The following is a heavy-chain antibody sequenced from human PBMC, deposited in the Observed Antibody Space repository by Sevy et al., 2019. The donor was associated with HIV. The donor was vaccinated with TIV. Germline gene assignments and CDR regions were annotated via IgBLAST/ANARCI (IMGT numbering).Heavy chain of an antibody. Sequence: SETLSLTCTVSGGSISSYYWSWIRQPPGKGLEWIGYIYYSEGTNYNPSLKSRVTISVDTSKNQFSLKLSSVTAADTAVYYCARHGVGIAAAVSFDYWGQGTLVTVSS. V-gene: IGHV4-59*08. J-gene: IGHJ4*02. CDR2: IYYSEGT. CDR1: GGSISSYY. CDR3: ARHGVGIAAAVSFDY. D-gene: IGHD6-13*01.